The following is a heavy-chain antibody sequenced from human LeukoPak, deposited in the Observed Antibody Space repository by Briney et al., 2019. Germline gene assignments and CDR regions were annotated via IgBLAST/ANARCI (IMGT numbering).Heavy chain of an antibody. J-gene: IGHJ5*02. D-gene: IGHD3-10*01. CDR2: INPNSGGT. CDR1: GYTFTGYY. V-gene: IGHV1-2*02. CDR3: ARGEPYGSGFDP. Sequence: ASVKVSCKASGYTFTGYYMHWVRQAPGQGLEWMGWINPNSGGTNYAQKFQGRVTMTRDTSISTAYMELSRLRSDDTAVYYSARGEPYGSGFDPWGQGTLVTVSS.